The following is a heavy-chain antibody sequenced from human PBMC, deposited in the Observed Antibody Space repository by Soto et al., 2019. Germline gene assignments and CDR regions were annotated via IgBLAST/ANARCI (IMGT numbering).Heavy chain of an antibody. CDR2: IYYSGST. CDR1: GGSISSGGYY. Sequence: PSETLSLTCTVSGGSISSGGYYWSWIRQHPGKGLEWIGYIYYSGSTYYNPSLKSRVTISVDTSKNQFSLKLSSVTAADTAVYYCARGLPYYHDSSGYLTPIFDYWGQGTLVTVSS. D-gene: IGHD3-22*01. CDR3: ARGLPYYHDSSGYLTPIFDY. J-gene: IGHJ4*02. V-gene: IGHV4-31*03.